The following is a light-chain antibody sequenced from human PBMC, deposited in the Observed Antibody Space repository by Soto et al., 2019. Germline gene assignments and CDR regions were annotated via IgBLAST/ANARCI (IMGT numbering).Light chain of an antibody. CDR3: QQYNNYPGA. Sequence: DIQMTQSPSTLSASVGDRVTITCRASQSISIWLAWYQQKPGKAPNLLISKASSLESGVPSRFIGSGSGTDFTLTISSLQPDVFATYYCQQYNNYPGAFGQGTKV. J-gene: IGKJ1*01. CDR2: KAS. CDR1: QSISIW. V-gene: IGKV1-5*03.